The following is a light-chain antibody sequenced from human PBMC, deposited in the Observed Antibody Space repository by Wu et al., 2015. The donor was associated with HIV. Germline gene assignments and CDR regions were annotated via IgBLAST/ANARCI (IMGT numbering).Light chain of an antibody. CDR2: GSF. Sequence: EVVMTQSPATLSVSPGERATLSCRTSQSVSNSLAWYQHKPGQSPRLLIYGSFTRASGTPARFSGSGSGTEFTLTISDIQSEDFAVYYCQHYHNWPPWTFGQGTKVEMK. CDR3: QHYHNWPPWT. J-gene: IGKJ1*01. CDR1: QSVSNS. V-gene: IGKV3-15*01.